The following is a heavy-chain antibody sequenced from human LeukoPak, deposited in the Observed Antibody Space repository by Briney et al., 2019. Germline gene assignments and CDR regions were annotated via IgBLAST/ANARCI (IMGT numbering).Heavy chain of an antibody. D-gene: IGHD3-22*01. Sequence: PSETLSLTCTVSGRSISSSSYYWGWIRQPPGKGLEGIGSIYYSGSTYYNPSLKSRVTISVDTAKNQFSLKLSSVTAADTAVYYCARGLNLRTYYYDSSGYYFDYWGQGTLVTVSS. CDR1: GRSISSSSYY. CDR2: IYYSGST. V-gene: IGHV4-39*07. CDR3: ARGLNLRTYYYDSSGYYFDY. J-gene: IGHJ4*02.